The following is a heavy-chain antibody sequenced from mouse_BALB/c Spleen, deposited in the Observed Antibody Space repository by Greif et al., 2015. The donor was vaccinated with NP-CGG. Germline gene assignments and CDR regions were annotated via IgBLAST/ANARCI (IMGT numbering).Heavy chain of an antibody. CDR2: IAPGSGST. CDR3: ATGDYDEAY. Sequence: DLVKPGASVKLSCKASGYTFTSYWINWIKQRPGQGLEWIGRIAPGSGSTYYNEMFKGKATLTVDTSSSTAYIQLSSLSSEDSAVYFCATGDYDEAYWGQGTLVTVSA. V-gene: IGHV1S41*01. D-gene: IGHD2-4*01. CDR1: GYTFTSYW. J-gene: IGHJ3*01.